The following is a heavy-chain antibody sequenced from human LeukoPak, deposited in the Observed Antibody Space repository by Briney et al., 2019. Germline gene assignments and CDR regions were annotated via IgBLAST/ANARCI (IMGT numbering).Heavy chain of an antibody. CDR1: GGSISSSSYY. CDR2: IYYSGST. D-gene: IGHD1-7*01. CDR3: ARHEITGTTSAFDI. J-gene: IGHJ3*02. V-gene: IGHV4-39*01. Sequence: SETLSLTCTVSGGSISSSSYYWGWIRQPPGKGLERLGGIYYSGSTYYNPSLKSRVTISVDTSKNKFSLKLSSVTAADTAVYYCARHEITGTTSAFDIWGQGTMVTVSS.